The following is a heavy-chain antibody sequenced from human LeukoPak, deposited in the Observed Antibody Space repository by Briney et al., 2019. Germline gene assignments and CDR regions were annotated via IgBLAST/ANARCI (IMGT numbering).Heavy chain of an antibody. Sequence: GESLKISCEGSGYTFTSYWIAWVRQMPGKGLEWMGIIYPGDSDTRYSPSFQGQVTISADKSISTAYLQWSSLKASDTAMYYCARHQSTYGSGSYKGFWFDPWGQGTLVTVSS. CDR1: GYTFTSYW. CDR3: ARHQSTYGSGSYKGFWFDP. V-gene: IGHV5-51*01. CDR2: IYPGDSDT. D-gene: IGHD3-10*01. J-gene: IGHJ5*02.